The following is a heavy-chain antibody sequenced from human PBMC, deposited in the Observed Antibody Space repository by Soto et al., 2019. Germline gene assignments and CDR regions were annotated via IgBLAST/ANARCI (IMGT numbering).Heavy chain of an antibody. CDR1: GFTFSSYE. Sequence: FLRLSCAASGFTFSSYEMNWVRQTPGKGLEWVSYISSSGSTIYYADSVKGRFTISRDNAKNSLYLQMNSLRAEDTAVYYCARVARGDFWSGYSRDYYGMDVWGQGTTVTVSS. V-gene: IGHV3-48*03. J-gene: IGHJ6*02. CDR3: ARVARGDFWSGYSRDYYGMDV. CDR2: ISSSGSTI. D-gene: IGHD3-3*01.